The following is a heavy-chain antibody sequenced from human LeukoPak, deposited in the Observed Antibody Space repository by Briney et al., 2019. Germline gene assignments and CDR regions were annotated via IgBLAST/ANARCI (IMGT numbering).Heavy chain of an antibody. J-gene: IGHJ4*02. CDR1: GYTFTSYG. V-gene: IGHV1-18*01. Sequence: ASVKVSCKASGYTFTSYGISWVRQAPGQGLEWMGWISAYNGNTNYAQKLQGRVTMTTDTSTSTAYMELRSLRSDDTAVYYCARVWWGYCSSTSCYDMGGYWGQGTLVTVSS. CDR3: ARVWWGYCSSTSCYDMGGY. D-gene: IGHD2-2*01. CDR2: ISAYNGNT.